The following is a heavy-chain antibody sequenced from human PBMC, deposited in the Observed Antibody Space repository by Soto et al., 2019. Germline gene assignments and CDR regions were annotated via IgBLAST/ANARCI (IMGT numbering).Heavy chain of an antibody. J-gene: IGHJ4*02. V-gene: IGHV3-30-3*01. CDR1: GLTFRSYW. CDR2: ISYDGSNK. D-gene: IGHD1-1*01. CDR3: ERESRWVPLFDY. Sequence: GGPLRLSCAASGLTFRSYWMHWVRQAPGKGLEWVAVISYDGSNKYYADSVKGRFTISRDNSKNTLYLQMNSLRGEDTAVYYYERESRWVPLFDYWGQGTLVTVSS.